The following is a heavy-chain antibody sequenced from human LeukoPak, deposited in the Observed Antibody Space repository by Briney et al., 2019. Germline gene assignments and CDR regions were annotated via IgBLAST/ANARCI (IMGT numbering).Heavy chain of an antibody. D-gene: IGHD3-22*01. V-gene: IGHV3-23*01. CDR2: ISGSGGST. Sequence: GGSLRLSCAASGFTFTTYTMNWVRQAPGKGLEWVSVISGSGGSTYYADSVKGRFTISRDNSKNTLYLEVNSLRAEDTAVYYWATAFCFDSSSPYWYFDLWGRGTLVTVSS. CDR1: GFTFTTYT. CDR3: ATAFCFDSSSPYWYFDL. J-gene: IGHJ2*01.